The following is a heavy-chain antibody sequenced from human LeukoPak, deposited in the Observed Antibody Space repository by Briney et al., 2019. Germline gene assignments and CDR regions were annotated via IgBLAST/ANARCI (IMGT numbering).Heavy chain of an antibody. Sequence: ASVKVSCKASGGTFSSYAISWVRQAPGQGLEWMGRIIPIFGTANYAQKFQGRVTNTTDESTSTAYMELSSLRSEDTAVYYCARERETDYDILTGYWRYFDYWGQGTLVTVSS. CDR2: IIPIFGTA. CDR1: GGTFSSYA. V-gene: IGHV1-69*05. J-gene: IGHJ4*02. CDR3: ARERETDYDILTGYWRYFDY. D-gene: IGHD3-9*01.